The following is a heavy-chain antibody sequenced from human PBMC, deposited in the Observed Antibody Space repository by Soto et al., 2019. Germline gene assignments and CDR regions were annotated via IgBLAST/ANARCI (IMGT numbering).Heavy chain of an antibody. CDR2: IYPGDSDT. J-gene: IGHJ6*02. V-gene: IGHV5-51*01. Sequence: PGESLKISCKGSGYSFTSYWIGWVRQMPGKGLEWMGIIYPGDSDTRYSPSFQGQVTISADKSISTAYLQWSSLKASDTAMYYCASHTPIITMVRGVNPLHYYGMDVWGQGTTVTVSS. CDR3: ASHTPIITMVRGVNPLHYYGMDV. D-gene: IGHD3-10*01. CDR1: GYSFTSYW.